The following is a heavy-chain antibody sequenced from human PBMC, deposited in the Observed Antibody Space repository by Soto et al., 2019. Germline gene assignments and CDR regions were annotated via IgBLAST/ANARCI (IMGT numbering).Heavy chain of an antibody. CDR1: GFSLSTNRVG. J-gene: IGHJ4*02. D-gene: IGHD4-4*01. V-gene: IGHV2-5*02. CDR3: VHVDYSEPFDS. Sequence: QITLKESGPTLVKPTQTLTLTCTFSGFSLSTNRVGVGWIRQPPGKALEWLAHIYWDDDKRYSPSLRSRLTITGDTSKNQVVLTMTNMDPVDTATYYCVHVDYSEPFDSWGQGTLVTVSS. CDR2: IYWDDDK.